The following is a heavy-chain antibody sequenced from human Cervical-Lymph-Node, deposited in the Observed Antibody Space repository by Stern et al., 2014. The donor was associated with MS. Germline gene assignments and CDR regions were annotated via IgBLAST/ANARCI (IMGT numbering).Heavy chain of an antibody. J-gene: IGHJ5*02. CDR1: GASITNDY. V-gene: IGHV4-59*01. CDR2: ISYTGST. D-gene: IGHD2/OR15-2a*01. CDR3: ARLPFSWFDP. Sequence: QVQLVQSGPGLVKPSETMSLTCTVSGASITNDYWAWIRQPPGNRLEWIAYISYTGSTNYNPSLKSRVTISLDTSKNQISLNLTSVTAADTAVYYCARLPFSWFDPCGQGTLVTVSS.